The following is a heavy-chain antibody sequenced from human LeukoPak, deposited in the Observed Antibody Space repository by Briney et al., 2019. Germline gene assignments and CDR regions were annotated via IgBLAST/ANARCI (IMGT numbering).Heavy chain of an antibody. J-gene: IGHJ4*02. CDR3: ARGSTYYDILTGYSHFDY. CDR2: MNPNSGNT. Sequence: ASVKVSCKASGYTFTSYDINWVRQATGQGLEWMGWMNPNSGNTGYAQKFQGRVTMTRNTSISTAYMELSSLRSEDTAVCYCARGSTYYDILTGYSHFDYWGQGTLVTVSS. V-gene: IGHV1-8*01. D-gene: IGHD3-9*01. CDR1: GYTFTSYD.